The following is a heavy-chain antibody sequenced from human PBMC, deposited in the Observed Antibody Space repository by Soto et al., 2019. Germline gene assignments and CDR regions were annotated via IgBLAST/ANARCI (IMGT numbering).Heavy chain of an antibody. CDR2: IIPIFGTA. Sequence: SVKVACKASGGTFSIYAISWVRQDPGQGLEWMGGIIPIFGTANYAQKFQGRVTITADESTSTAYMELSSLRSEDTAVYYCARLDIAAAGPRYYYYGMDVWGQGTTVTVSS. J-gene: IGHJ6*02. CDR3: ARLDIAAAGPRYYYYGMDV. V-gene: IGHV1-69*13. CDR1: GGTFSIYA. D-gene: IGHD6-13*01.